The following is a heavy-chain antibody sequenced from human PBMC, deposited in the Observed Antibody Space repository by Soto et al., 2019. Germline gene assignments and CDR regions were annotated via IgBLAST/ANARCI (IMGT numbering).Heavy chain of an antibody. V-gene: IGHV4-59*11. CDR3: ARSTRGAYYYGSGSYYYFDY. J-gene: IGHJ4*02. CDR1: GGSISNHY. Sequence: SETLSLTCTVSGGSISNHYWTWIRQPPGKGLEWIGYIYESGNTKYNPSLKSRVTISLDPSRKQFSLKLSSVTAADTAVYYCARSTRGAYYYGSGSYYYFDYWGQGTLVTVSS. D-gene: IGHD3-10*01. CDR2: IYESGNT.